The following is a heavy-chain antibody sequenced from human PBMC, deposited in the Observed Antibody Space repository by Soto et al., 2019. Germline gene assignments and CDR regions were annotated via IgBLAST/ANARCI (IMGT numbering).Heavy chain of an antibody. CDR1: GFTFSSYG. CDR2: ISYDGSNK. CDR3: AKVAYYGSGSAYYFDY. Sequence: GGSLRLSCAASGFTFSSYGMHWVRQAPGKGLEWVAVISYDGSNKYYADSVKGRFTISRDNSKNTLYLQMNSLRAEDTAVYYCAKVAYYGSGSAYYFDYWGQGTLVTVSS. J-gene: IGHJ4*02. V-gene: IGHV3-30*18. D-gene: IGHD3-10*01.